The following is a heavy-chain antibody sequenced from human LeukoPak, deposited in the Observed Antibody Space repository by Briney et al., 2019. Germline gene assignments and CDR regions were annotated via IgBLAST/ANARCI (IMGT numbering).Heavy chain of an antibody. CDR1: GFTFSSYA. V-gene: IGHV3-23*01. D-gene: IGHD5/OR15-5a*01. J-gene: IGHJ4*02. Sequence: GGSLRLSCAASGFTFSSYAMSWVRQAPGKGLEWVSAISGPAGSWDYADSVKGRFTISRDNSKNTLFLQMKSLRAEDTAIYYCAKKVGLVSAPLYYFDVWGQGTLVTVSS. CDR3: AKKVGLVSAPLYYFDV. CDR2: ISGPAGSW.